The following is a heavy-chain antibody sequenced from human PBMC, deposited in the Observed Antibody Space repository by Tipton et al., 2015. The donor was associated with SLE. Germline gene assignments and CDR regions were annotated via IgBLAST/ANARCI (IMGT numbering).Heavy chain of an antibody. CDR2: INGGTGNT. V-gene: IGHV1-3*01. CDR1: GYPITNYA. D-gene: IGHD6-13*01. Sequence: QLVQSGAEVKKPGASVKVSCKASGYPITNYAMHWVRQAPGQGLEWMGWINGGTGNTKFSQKLQGRLTITRDTSASTAYMELTRLTSEHTAVFYCARDSSSWLYYFDYWGQGTLVTVSS. J-gene: IGHJ4*02. CDR3: ARDSSSWLYYFDY.